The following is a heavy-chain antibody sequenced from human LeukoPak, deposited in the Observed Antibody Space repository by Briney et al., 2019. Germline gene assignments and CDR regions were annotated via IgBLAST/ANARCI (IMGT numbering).Heavy chain of an antibody. Sequence: GRSLRLSCATSGFTFSNYGMHWVRQAPGKVLEWVAVTWYDGSNKYYANSVKGRFTISRDNSKNTLYLQMNSLRVEDTAVYFCAREGIAAAGATSATTFDYWGQGTLVTVSS. CDR2: TWYDGSNK. CDR3: AREGIAAAGATSATTFDY. J-gene: IGHJ4*02. V-gene: IGHV3-33*01. CDR1: GFTFSNYG. D-gene: IGHD6-13*01.